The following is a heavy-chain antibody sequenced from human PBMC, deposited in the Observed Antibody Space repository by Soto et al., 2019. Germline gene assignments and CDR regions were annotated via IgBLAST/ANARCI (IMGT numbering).Heavy chain of an antibody. Sequence: EAQLEESGGGLVRPGGSLRLSCAGSGFPFSSYDMHWFRQATGQGLEWVSSIGSAGDAYSPDSVKGRFTVSRENGNSSVYLQMDSLTAGDTAVYFCARGAGWGVRSFNGMDGWGQGTTVTVSS. J-gene: IGHJ6*02. CDR3: ARGAGWGVRSFNGMDG. CDR1: GFPFSSYD. V-gene: IGHV3-13*01. CDR2: IGSAGDA. D-gene: IGHD3-10*01.